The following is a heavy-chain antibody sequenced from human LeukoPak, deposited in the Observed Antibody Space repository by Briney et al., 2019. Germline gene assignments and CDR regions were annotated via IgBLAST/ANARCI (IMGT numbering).Heavy chain of an antibody. J-gene: IGHJ4*02. CDR2: ISGSGGST. D-gene: IGHD5-24*01. V-gene: IGHV3-23*01. CDR3: ATAHPRWLQLRVDY. CDR1: GFTFSGYG. Sequence: GGTLRLPCAASGFTFSGYGMSWVRQAPGKGLEWVSAISGSGGSTYYADSVKGRFTISRDNSKNTLYLQMNSLRAEDTAVYYCATAHPRWLQLRVDYWGQGTLVTVSS.